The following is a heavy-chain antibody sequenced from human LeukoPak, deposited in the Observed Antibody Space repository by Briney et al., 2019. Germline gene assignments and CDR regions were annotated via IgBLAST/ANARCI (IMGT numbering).Heavy chain of an antibody. Sequence: GRSLRLSCAASGFTFSSYAMHWVRQAPGKGLEWVAVISYDGSNKYYADSVKGRFTISRDNSKNTLYLQMNSLRAEDTAVYYCARPIAVAGDYWAREPWSPSPQ. J-gene: IGHJ4*02. CDR1: GFTFSSYA. CDR2: ISYDGSNK. CDR3: ARPIAVAGDY. V-gene: IGHV3-30-3*01. D-gene: IGHD6-19*01.